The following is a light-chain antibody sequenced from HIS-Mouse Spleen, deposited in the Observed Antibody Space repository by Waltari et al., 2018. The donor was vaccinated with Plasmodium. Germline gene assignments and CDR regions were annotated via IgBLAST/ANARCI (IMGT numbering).Light chain of an antibody. V-gene: IGKV3-20*01. Sequence: DIVLTQPPGTLSLSPGARATLSCRASQSVSSSYLAWYQQKPGQAPRLLIYGASSRATGIPDRFSGSGSGTDFTLTISRLEPEDFAVYYCQQYGSSPYTFGQGTKLEIK. J-gene: IGKJ2*01. CDR1: QSVSSSY. CDR3: QQYGSSPYT. CDR2: GAS.